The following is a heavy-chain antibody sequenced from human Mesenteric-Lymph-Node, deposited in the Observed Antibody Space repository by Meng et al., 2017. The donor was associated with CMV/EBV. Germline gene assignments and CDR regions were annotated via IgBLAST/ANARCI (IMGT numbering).Heavy chain of an antibody. J-gene: IGHJ4*02. CDR2: INNRGST. CDR1: RGCIRGYD. D-gene: IGHD3-9*01. Sequence: RGCIRGYDWRGSRQTPGKEMEWSGEINNRGSTNYNPSLKSRVTIAVDTYKNQFSLKLSSVTAADTAVYYCARGNHYEILTGYSFDYWGQGTLVTVSS. CDR3: ARGNHYEILTGYSFDY. V-gene: IGHV4-34*01.